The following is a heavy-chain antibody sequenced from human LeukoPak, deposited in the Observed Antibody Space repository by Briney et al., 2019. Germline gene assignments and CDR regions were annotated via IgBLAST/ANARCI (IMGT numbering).Heavy chain of an antibody. J-gene: IGHJ6*03. CDR2: SNDSGGT. D-gene: IGHD1-26*01. V-gene: IGHV4-34*01. Sequence: GSLRLSCAASGFSINRNYMSWIRQPPGKRLEWVGESNDSGGTNYNPSLKSRVTISADKSKNQVSLKLTSVTAADTAVYYCARLSVIVGSTLEYYYYYMDVWGQGTTVTVSS. CDR1: GFSINRNY. CDR3: ARLSVIVGSTLEYYYYYMDV.